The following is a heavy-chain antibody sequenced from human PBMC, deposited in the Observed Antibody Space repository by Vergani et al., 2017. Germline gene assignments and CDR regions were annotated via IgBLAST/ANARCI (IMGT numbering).Heavy chain of an antibody. CDR1: GFTVSSNY. J-gene: IGHJ4*02. CDR2: IYSGGST. V-gene: IGHV3-66*02. Sequence: EVQLVESGGGLVQPGGSLRLSCAASGFTVSSNYMSWVRQAPGKGLEWVSVIYSGGSTYYADSVKGRFTISRDNSKNTLYLQMNSLRAEDTAVYYCARDGSYASTPHPDYWGQGTLVTVSS. CDR3: ARDGSYASTPHPDY. D-gene: IGHD5-24*01.